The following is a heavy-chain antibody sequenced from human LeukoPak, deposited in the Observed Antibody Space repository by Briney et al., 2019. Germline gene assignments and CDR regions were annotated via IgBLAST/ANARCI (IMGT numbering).Heavy chain of an antibody. CDR1: GFTFSSYA. D-gene: IGHD5-24*01. CDR3: ARDRGDGYNYGAFDI. J-gene: IGHJ3*02. Sequence: TGGSLRLSCAASGFTFSSYAMHWVRQAPGKGLEWVAVISYDGSNKYYADSVKGRFTISRDNSKNTLYLQMNSLRAEDTAVYYCARDRGDGYNYGAFDIWGQGTMVTVSS. V-gene: IGHV3-30-3*01. CDR2: ISYDGSNK.